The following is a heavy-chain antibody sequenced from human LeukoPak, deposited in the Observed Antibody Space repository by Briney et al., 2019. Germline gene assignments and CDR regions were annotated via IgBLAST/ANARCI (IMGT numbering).Heavy chain of an antibody. D-gene: IGHD4-17*01. CDR1: GGSISSGSYY. V-gene: IGHV4-61*02. J-gene: IGHJ4*02. CDR2: IYTSGST. Sequence: PSETLSLTCTVSGGSISSGSYYWSWLRQPAGKGLEWIGRIYTSGSTNYTPSLKSRVTISLDTSKNQFSLKLSSVTAADTAVYYCANSIDFDYGDYYFDYWGQGALVTISS. CDR3: ANSIDFDYGDYYFDY.